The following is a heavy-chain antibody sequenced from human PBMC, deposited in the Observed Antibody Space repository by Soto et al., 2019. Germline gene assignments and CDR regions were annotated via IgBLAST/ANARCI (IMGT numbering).Heavy chain of an antibody. CDR2: INSDGSST. CDR3: ARGVAVAASSWFDP. CDR1: GFTFSNYA. Sequence: PGGSLRLSCAASGFTFSNYAMSWVRQAPGKGLEWVSGINSDGSSTSYADSVKGRFTISRDNAKNTLYLQMNSLRAEDTAVYYCARGVAVAASSWFDPWGQGTLVTVS. D-gene: IGHD6-19*01. J-gene: IGHJ5*02. V-gene: IGHV3-74*01.